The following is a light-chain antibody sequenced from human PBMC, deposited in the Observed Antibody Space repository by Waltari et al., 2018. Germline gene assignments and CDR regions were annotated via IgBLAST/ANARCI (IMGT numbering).Light chain of an antibody. CDR2: YDT. CDR3: QVWDGSSDHVL. Sequence: SDVLTQPPSVSLAPGKTARITCGENNIGSNSVHWYQQKPGQAPVLVIYYDTDRPSGIPERFSGSNSWSTATLTISRVEAGDEADYYCQVWDGSSDHVLFGGGTKLTVL. CDR1: NIGSNS. J-gene: IGLJ2*01. V-gene: IGLV3-21*04.